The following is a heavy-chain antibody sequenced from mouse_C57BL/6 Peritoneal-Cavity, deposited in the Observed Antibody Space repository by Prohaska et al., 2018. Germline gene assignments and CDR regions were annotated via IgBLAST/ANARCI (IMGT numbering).Heavy chain of an antibody. J-gene: IGHJ3*01. CDR3: ALYGNYGN. D-gene: IGHD2-1*01. CDR1: GYTFTSYW. CDR2: VDPSDSYT. V-gene: IGHV1-50*01. Sequence: QVQLQQPGAELVKHGASVKLSCKASGYTFTSYWMQWVKQRTGQGLEWIGEVDPSDSYTNYNQKFKGKATLTVDTSSSTAYMQLSSLTSEDSAVYYCALYGNYGNWGQGTLVTVSA.